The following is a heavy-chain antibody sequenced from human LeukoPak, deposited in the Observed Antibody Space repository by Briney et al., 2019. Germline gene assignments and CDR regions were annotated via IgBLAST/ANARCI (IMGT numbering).Heavy chain of an antibody. Sequence: GGSLRLSCAASGFTFSSYEMNWVRQAPGKGLEWVSYISSSGSTIYYADSVKGRFTISIDNAKNSLYLQMNSLRAENTAVYYCAELGITMIGGVWGKGTTVTISS. CDR2: ISSSGSTI. V-gene: IGHV3-48*03. D-gene: IGHD3-10*02. J-gene: IGHJ6*04. CDR3: AELGITMIGGV. CDR1: GFTFSSYE.